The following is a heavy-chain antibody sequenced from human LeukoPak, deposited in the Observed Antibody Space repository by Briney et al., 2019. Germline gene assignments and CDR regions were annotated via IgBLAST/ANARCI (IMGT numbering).Heavy chain of an antibody. J-gene: IGHJ6*02. D-gene: IGHD5-12*01. Sequence: GGSLRLSCAASGFTFSSYAMHWVRQAPGKGLEWVAVISYDGSNKYYADSVKGRFTISRDNSKNTLYLQMNSLRAEDTAVYYCARERYSGYAYYYYGMDVWGQGTTVTVSS. CDR2: ISYDGSNK. CDR1: GFTFSSYA. CDR3: ARERYSGYAYYYYGMDV. V-gene: IGHV3-30-3*01.